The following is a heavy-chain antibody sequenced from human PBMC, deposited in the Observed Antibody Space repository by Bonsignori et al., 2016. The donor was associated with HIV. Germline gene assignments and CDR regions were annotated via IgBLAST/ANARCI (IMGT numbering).Heavy chain of an antibody. D-gene: IGHD3-22*01. Sequence: SVKVSCKASGGTFSSYAISWVRQAPGQGLEWMGGIIPILGIANYAQKFQGRVTITADESTSTAYMELSSLRSEDTAVYYCARDSPRYYDSSGYYSHDAFDIWGQGTMVTVSS. CDR1: GGTFSSYA. CDR3: ARDSPRYYDSSGYYSHDAFDI. J-gene: IGHJ3*02. V-gene: IGHV1-69*10. CDR2: IIPILGIA.